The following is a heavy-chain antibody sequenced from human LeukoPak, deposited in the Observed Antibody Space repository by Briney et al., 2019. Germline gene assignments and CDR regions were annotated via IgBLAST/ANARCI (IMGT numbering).Heavy chain of an antibody. J-gene: IGHJ4*02. CDR3: ARFRNGVVPAARGLFDY. Sequence: SETLSLTCAVYGGSFSGYYWSWIRQPPGKGLEWIGEINHSGSTNYNPSLESRVTISVDTSKNQFSLKLSSVTAADTAVYYCARFRNGVVPAARGLFDYWGQGTLVTVSS. CDR1: GGSFSGYY. CDR2: INHSGST. D-gene: IGHD2-2*01. V-gene: IGHV4-34*01.